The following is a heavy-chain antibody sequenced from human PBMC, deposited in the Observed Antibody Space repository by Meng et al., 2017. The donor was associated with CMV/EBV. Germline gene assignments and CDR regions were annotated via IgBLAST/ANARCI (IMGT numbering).Heavy chain of an antibody. V-gene: IGHV3-15*01. Sequence: GESLEISCAASGFTFSNAWMSWVRQAPGKGLEWVGRIKSKTDGGTTDYAAPVKGRFTISRDDSKNTLYLQMNSLKTEDTAVYYCTTDDGRGAHSGSYRGWGQGTLVTVSS. CDR3: TTDDGRGAHSGSYRG. CDR2: IKSKTDGGTT. D-gene: IGHD1-26*01. J-gene: IGHJ4*02. CDR1: GFTFSNAW.